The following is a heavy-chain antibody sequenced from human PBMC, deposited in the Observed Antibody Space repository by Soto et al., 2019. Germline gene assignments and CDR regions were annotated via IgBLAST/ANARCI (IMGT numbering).Heavy chain of an antibody. J-gene: IGHJ3*02. V-gene: IGHV4-59*08. CDR1: GGSISSYY. Sequence: QVQLQESGPGLVKPSETLSLTCTVSGGSISSYYWSWIRQPPGKGLEWIGYIYYSGSTNYNPSLKSRVTISVDTSKNQFSLKLSSVTAADTVVYYCARPSSGWGEDAFDIWGQGTMVTVSS. CDR3: ARPSSGWGEDAFDI. D-gene: IGHD6-19*01. CDR2: IYYSGST.